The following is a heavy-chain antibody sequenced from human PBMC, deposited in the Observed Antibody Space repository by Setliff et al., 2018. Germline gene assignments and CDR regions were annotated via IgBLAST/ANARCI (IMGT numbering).Heavy chain of an antibody. D-gene: IGHD3-3*01. CDR3: TTGPRDSRNYMTWLDS. Sequence: GGSLRLSCAASGITFKNAWMTWVRQATGKGLEWVGRSKSKGEDETTNFAASVKGRFSLSRDDSRNMIYLQMSSLKIEDTAFYYCTTGPRDSRNYMTWLDSWGPGTLGTVSS. CDR2: SKSKGEDETT. V-gene: IGHV3-15*01. CDR1: GITFKNAW. J-gene: IGHJ5*01.